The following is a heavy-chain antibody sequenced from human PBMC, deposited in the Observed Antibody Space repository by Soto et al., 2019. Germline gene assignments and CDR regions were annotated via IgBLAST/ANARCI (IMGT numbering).Heavy chain of an antibody. D-gene: IGHD6-19*01. J-gene: IGHJ6*02. Sequence: ASVKVSCKASGYTFTGYYMHWVRQAPGQGLEWMGWINPNSGGTNYAQKFQGRVTMTRDTSISTAYMELSRLRSDDTAVYYCARAKVEAGTRRYYYYYGMDVWGQGTTVTVSS. V-gene: IGHV1-2*02. CDR2: INPNSGGT. CDR1: GYTFTGYY. CDR3: ARAKVEAGTRRYYYYYGMDV.